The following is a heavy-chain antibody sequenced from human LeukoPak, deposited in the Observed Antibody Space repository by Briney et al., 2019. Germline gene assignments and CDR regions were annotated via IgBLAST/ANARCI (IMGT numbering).Heavy chain of an antibody. CDR1: GGSISSGSYY. Sequence: SQILSLTCTVSGGSISSGSYYWSWIRQPAGKGLEWIGRIYTSGSTNYNPSLKSRVTISVDTSKNQFSLKLSSVTAADTAVYYCARDRGWFDPWGQGTLVTVSS. CDR2: IYTSGST. CDR3: ARDRGWFDP. V-gene: IGHV4-61*02. J-gene: IGHJ5*02.